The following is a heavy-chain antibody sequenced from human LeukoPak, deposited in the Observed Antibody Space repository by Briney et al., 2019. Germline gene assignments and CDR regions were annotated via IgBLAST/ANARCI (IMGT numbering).Heavy chain of an antibody. CDR2: INHSGST. Sequence: SETLSLTCAVYGGSFSGYYWSWIRQPPGMGLEWIGEINHSGSTNYNPSLKSRVTISVDTSKNQFSLKLSSVTAADTAVYYCATTGYSSSWTRRPPYYFDYWGQGTLVTVSS. V-gene: IGHV4-34*01. CDR1: GGSFSGYY. D-gene: IGHD6-13*01. J-gene: IGHJ4*02. CDR3: ATTGYSSSWTRRPPYYFDY.